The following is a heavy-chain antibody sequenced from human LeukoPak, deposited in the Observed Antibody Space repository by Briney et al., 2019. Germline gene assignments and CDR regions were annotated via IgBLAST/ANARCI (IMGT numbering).Heavy chain of an antibody. V-gene: IGHV3-48*01. CDR3: ARKNRQLSRPYDY. CDR2: ISSTSSTV. J-gene: IGHJ4*02. CDR1: GFTFSSYS. Sequence: GGSLRLSCAVSGFTFSSYSMTWVRQAPGKGLEWVSYISSTSSTVYYADSVKGRFTISRDNAKNSLYLQMNSLRAEDTAVYYCARKNRQLSRPYDYWGQGTLVTVSS. D-gene: IGHD3-3*02.